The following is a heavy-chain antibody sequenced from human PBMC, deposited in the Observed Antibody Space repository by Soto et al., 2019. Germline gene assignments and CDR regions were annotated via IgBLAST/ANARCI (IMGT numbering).Heavy chain of an antibody. Sequence: PSGTPSLPCAVSGGSLSRGGFSWGVIRQPPGKGLEWIGYIYHSGSTYYKPSLKSRVTISVDRSKNQFSLKLSSVTAADTAVYYCARGEGASPTYYYYGMDVWGQGTTVTVSS. J-gene: IGHJ6*02. CDR3: ARGEGASPTYYYYGMDV. CDR2: IYHSGST. CDR1: GGSLSRGGFS. V-gene: IGHV4-30-2*01. D-gene: IGHD1-26*01.